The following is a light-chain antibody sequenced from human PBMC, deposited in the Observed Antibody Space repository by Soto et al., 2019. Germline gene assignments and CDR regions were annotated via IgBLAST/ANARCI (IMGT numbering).Light chain of an antibody. CDR3: MQRIELPIT. CDR1: RSLVYSDGNTS. CDR2: EVS. V-gene: IGKV2-30*01. J-gene: IGKJ5*01. Sequence: DVVMTQSPLPLPVTLGQPASISCRSSRSLVYSDGNTSLNWFQQRPGQSPRRLIFEVSNRDSGVPDRFCGSASGTDFTLKISRVEAEDVGVYYCMQRIELPITFGQGTRLEIK.